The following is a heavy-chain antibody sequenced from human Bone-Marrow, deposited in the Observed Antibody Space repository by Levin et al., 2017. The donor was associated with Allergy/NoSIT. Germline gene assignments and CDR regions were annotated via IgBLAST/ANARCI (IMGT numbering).Heavy chain of an antibody. CDR3: ARNVPVTDLGY. J-gene: IGHJ4*02. CDR1: GVTVSNNY. CDR2: IYSGGEP. Sequence: GGSLRLSCAASGVTVSNNYMAWVRQAPGRGLEWVSLIYSGGEPRYADSVRGRFTISRDSSTNTVYLEMKSLRAEDTAIYYCARNVPVTDLGYWGRGTLVTVSS. D-gene: IGHD3-10*02. V-gene: IGHV3-53*01.